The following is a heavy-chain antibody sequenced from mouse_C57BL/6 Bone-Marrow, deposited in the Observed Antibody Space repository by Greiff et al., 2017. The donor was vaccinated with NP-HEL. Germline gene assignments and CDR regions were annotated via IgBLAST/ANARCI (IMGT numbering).Heavy chain of an antibody. CDR1: GFTFSSYG. D-gene: IGHD2-4*01. J-gene: IGHJ2*01. Sequence: EVQLVESGGDLVKPGGSLKLSCAASGFTFSSYGMSWVRQTPDKRLEWVATISSGGSYTYYPDSVKGRFTISRDNAKNTLYLQMSSLKSEDTAMYYWARRWDYDFDYWGQGTTLTVSS. CDR2: ISSGGSYT. V-gene: IGHV5-6*01. CDR3: ARRWDYDFDY.